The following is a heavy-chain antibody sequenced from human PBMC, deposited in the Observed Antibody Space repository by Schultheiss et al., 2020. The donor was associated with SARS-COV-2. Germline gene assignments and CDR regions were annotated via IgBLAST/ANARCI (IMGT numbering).Heavy chain of an antibody. CDR2: INPNSGGT. CDR1: GYTFTGYY. J-gene: IGHJ5*02. Sequence: ASVKVSCKASGYTFTGYYMHWVRQAPGQGLEWMGWINPNSGGTNYAQKFQGRVTMTTDTSTSTAYMELRSLRSDDTAVYYCARDKRGYSGYENWFDPWGQGTLVTVSS. CDR3: ARDKRGYSGYENWFDP. V-gene: IGHV1-2*02. D-gene: IGHD5-12*01.